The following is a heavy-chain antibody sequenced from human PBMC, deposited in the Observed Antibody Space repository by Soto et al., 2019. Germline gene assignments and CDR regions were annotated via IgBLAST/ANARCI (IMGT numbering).Heavy chain of an antibody. CDR3: ARDRRDYDFWSGHLY. D-gene: IGHD3-3*01. J-gene: IGHJ4*02. Sequence: GGSLRLSCAASGSTFSGYSMNWVRQAPGKGLEWVSYISSGSSAIYYADSVKGRFTISRDNAKNSLYLQMNSLRADDTAVYYCARDRRDYDFWSGHLYWGQGTLVTVSS. CDR2: ISSGSSAI. CDR1: GSTFSGYS. V-gene: IGHV3-48*01.